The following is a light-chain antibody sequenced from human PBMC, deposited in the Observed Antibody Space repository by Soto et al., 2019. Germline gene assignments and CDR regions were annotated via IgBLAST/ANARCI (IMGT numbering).Light chain of an antibody. J-gene: IGKJ2*01. CDR1: QSVSSSY. CDR2: AAS. V-gene: IGKV3-20*01. CDR3: QQYGSSPYT. Sequence: EIVLTQSPGTLSLSPGERATLSCRASQSVSSSYLAWYRQKPGQAPRLLIFAASSRATGIPDRFSGSGSGTDFTLTVSRLEPEDFAVYFCQQYGSSPYTFGQGTKLEI.